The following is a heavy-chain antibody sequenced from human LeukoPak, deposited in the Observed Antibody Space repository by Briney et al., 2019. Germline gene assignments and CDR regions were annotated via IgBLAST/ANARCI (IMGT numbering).Heavy chain of an antibody. D-gene: IGHD3-22*01. CDR3: ARHDRVGAFDI. Sequence: SETLSLTCTVSGGSISSSSYYWGWIRQPPGKGLEWIGSIYYSGSTYYNPSLKSRVTISVDTSKNQFSLKLSSVTAADTAVYYCARHDRVGAFDIWGQGTMVTVSS. CDR1: GGSISSSSYY. CDR2: IYYSGST. J-gene: IGHJ3*02. V-gene: IGHV4-39*01.